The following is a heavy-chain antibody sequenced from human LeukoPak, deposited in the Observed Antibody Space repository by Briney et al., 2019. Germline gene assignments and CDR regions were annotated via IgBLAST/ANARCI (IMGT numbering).Heavy chain of an antibody. J-gene: IGHJ4*02. CDR2: LRSKSTFT. CDR1: ESTLTAFS. V-gene: IGHV3-21*06. Sequence: GGSLRLSCAASESTLTAFSISWFRQPPGKALEWASSLRSKSTFTSYSDSVKGRFTISRDNAKNSLHLQMNSLRAEDTAVYFCARVDFGDYFDTSDYHFFDFWGQGTLVTVSS. CDR3: ARVDFGDYFDTSDYHFFDF. D-gene: IGHD3-22*01.